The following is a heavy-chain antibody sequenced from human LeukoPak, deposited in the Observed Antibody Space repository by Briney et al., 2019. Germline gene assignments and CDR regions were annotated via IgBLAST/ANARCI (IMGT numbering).Heavy chain of an antibody. CDR3: AKELIASRPTYYPHQTDY. J-gene: IGHJ4*02. V-gene: IGHV3-23*01. CDR1: GFTFSTYG. D-gene: IGHD6-6*01. Sequence: PGGSLRLSCGASGFTFSTYGMHWVRQAPGKGLEWVSAIRGGGRTYYADSVKGRFTISRDNSKNTLYLQMNSLRAEDTAVYYCAKELIASRPTYYPHQTDYWGQGTLVTVSS. CDR2: IRGGGRT.